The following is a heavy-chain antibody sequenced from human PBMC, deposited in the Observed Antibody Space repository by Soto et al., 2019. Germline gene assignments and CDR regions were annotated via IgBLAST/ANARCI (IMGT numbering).Heavy chain of an antibody. J-gene: IGHJ4*01. D-gene: IGHD6-25*01. CDR2: IYHSGST. V-gene: IGHV4-30-2*01. Sequence: TLSLSGAVAGGSISSGCYSWSWIRQPPGEVLEWIGYIYHSGSTYYNPSLKSPVTISGDRSKHQFSLKLSYVPAADTAVYYCARVSGPRVSEFDDWGHGTLVTVSS. CDR1: GGSISSGCYS. CDR3: ARVSGPRVSEFDD.